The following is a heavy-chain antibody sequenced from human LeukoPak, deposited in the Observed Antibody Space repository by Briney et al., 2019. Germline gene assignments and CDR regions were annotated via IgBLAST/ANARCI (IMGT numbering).Heavy chain of an antibody. V-gene: IGHV4-59*01. Sequence: SETLSLTCTVSGGSISSYYWSWIRQPPGKGLEWIGYIYYSGSTNYNPSLKSRVTISVETSKNQFSMKLSSVTAADTAVYYCARAPVGYGYYFDYWGQGTLVTVSS. D-gene: IGHD5-18*01. CDR3: ARAPVGYGYYFDY. CDR1: GGSISSYY. J-gene: IGHJ4*02. CDR2: IYYSGST.